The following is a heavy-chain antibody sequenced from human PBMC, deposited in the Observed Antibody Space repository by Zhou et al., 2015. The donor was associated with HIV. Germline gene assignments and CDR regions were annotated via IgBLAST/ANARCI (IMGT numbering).Heavy chain of an antibody. J-gene: IGHJ5*02. CDR2: IIPIFGTA. V-gene: IGHV1-69*01. CDR1: GGTFSSYA. CDR3: ARGVVPAAIRLGGXGRPAGGRTVRDLSPGGALRPDP. Sequence: QVQLVQSGAEVKKPGSSVKVSCKASGGTFSSYAISWVRQAPGQGLEWMGGIIPIFGTANYAQKFQGRVTITADESTSTAYMELSSLRSEDTAVYYCARGVVPAAIRLGGXGRPAGGRTVRDLSPGGALRPDP. D-gene: IGHD2-2*01.